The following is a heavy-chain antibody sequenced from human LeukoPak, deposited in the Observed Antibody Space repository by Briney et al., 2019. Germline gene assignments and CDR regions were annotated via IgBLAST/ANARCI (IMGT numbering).Heavy chain of an antibody. CDR2: FDPENAEI. V-gene: IGHV1-24*01. CDR1: GNTLRQLL. J-gene: IGHJ4*02. D-gene: IGHD3-3*01. Sequence: ASVKVSCKLSGNTLRQLLIQWVRPAGGKGLEWMAGFDPENAEIVQAQKFQCRVTIPEDTTTNTAYMELNSLTSDETALSYFANRGSDFWSCFDYWRQGSQVTVPS. CDR3: ANRGSDFWSCFDY.